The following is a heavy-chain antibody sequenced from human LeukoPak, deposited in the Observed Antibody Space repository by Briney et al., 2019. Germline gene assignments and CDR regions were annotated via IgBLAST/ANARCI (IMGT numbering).Heavy chain of an antibody. J-gene: IGHJ5*02. D-gene: IGHD6-19*01. CDR1: GFTFSSYW. V-gene: IGHV3-7*01. CDR3: ARLKKHSSGWRLNWFDP. Sequence: GGSLRLSCAASGFTFSSYWMSWVRQAPGKGLEWVANIKQDGSEKYYVDSVKGRFTISRDNAKNSLYLQMNSLRAEDTAVYYCARLKKHSSGWRLNWFDPWGQGTLVTVSS. CDR2: IKQDGSEK.